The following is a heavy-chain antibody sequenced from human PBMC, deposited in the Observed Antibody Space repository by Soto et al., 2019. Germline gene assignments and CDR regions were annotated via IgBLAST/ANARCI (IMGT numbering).Heavy chain of an antibody. J-gene: IGHJ6*02. V-gene: IGHV4-34*01. Sequence: SETLSLTCAVYGGSFSGYYWSWIRQPPGKGLEWIGEINNSGSTNYNPSLKSRVTISVDTSKNQFSLKLSSVTAADTAVYYCASGHPGWCGYMSYYGMDVWGQGTTVTVSS. CDR1: GGSFSGYY. D-gene: IGHD3-3*01. CDR3: ASGHPGWCGYMSYYGMDV. CDR2: INNSGST.